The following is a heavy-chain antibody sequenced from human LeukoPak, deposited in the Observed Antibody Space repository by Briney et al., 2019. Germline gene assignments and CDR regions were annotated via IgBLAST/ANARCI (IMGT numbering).Heavy chain of an antibody. D-gene: IGHD1-1*01. CDR3: AREVLEPPYNWFDP. Sequence: SETLSLTCTVSGGSISSYYWSWIRQPPGKGLEWIGYIYYSGSTNYNPSLKSRVTISVDTSKNQFSLKLSSVTAADTAVYYCAREVLEPPYNWFDPWGQGTLVTVSS. V-gene: IGHV4-59*01. J-gene: IGHJ5*02. CDR1: GGSISSYY. CDR2: IYYSGST.